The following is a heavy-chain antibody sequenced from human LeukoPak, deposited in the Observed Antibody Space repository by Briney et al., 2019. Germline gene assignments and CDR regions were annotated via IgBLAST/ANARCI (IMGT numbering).Heavy chain of an antibody. CDR3: ARGGTYQPLLDY. D-gene: IGHD2-2*01. Sequence: PGGSLRLSCVASGFTFSTYWMSWARQAPGKELEWVANIKHDGSEKYYVDSVKGRFIISRDNAKNSLFLEMNSLRVEDTAVYYCARGGTYQPLLDYWGQGTLVTVSS. CDR1: GFTFSTYW. J-gene: IGHJ4*02. V-gene: IGHV3-7*01. CDR2: IKHDGSEK.